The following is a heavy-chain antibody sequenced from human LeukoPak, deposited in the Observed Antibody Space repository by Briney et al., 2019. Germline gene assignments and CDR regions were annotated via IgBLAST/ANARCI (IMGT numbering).Heavy chain of an antibody. CDR1: GYTFTSYS. Sequence: WASVKVSCKASGYTFTSYSINWVRQPPGQGLEWLGLMSAYNGNTKYAQKLQGRVTMTTDTSTSTAYMELRSLRSDDTAVYYCARGLGGSGSYFLTFDYWGQGTLVTVSS. J-gene: IGHJ4*02. D-gene: IGHD1-26*01. V-gene: IGHV1-18*01. CDR3: ARGLGGSGSYFLTFDY. CDR2: MSAYNGNT.